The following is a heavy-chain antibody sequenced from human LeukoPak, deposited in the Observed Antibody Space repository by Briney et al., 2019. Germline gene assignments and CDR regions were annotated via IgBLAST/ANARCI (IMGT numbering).Heavy chain of an antibody. CDR3: VKGPRPDITVAHTVEN. Sequence: GGSLRLSCAASGFIFSNYAMSWVRQVPGRGLEWVSTISSRGDSTYVADSVKGRFTISRDNSKNSLYLQMNTVRADDTAVYYCVKGPRPDITVAHTVENWGQGTLVTVSS. CDR1: GFIFSNYA. CDR2: ISSRGDST. V-gene: IGHV3-23*01. J-gene: IGHJ4*02. D-gene: IGHD6-19*01.